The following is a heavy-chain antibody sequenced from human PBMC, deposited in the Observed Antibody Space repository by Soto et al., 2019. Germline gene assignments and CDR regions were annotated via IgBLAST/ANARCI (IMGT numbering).Heavy chain of an antibody. V-gene: IGHV3-30-3*01. CDR2: IPYDGSNQ. CDR1: GFTFSDFG. D-gene: IGHD1-7*01. J-gene: IGHJ4*02. CDR3: ARRTGTAPRFDY. Sequence: QVQLVESGGGVVQPGRSLRLSCSASGFTFSDFGMYWVRQAPGKGLDWVSFIPYDGSNQYYAGSVKGRFTVSRDNSKNTLFLLMNSLRPEDTAVYFCARRTGTAPRFDYWGQGTLVTVSS.